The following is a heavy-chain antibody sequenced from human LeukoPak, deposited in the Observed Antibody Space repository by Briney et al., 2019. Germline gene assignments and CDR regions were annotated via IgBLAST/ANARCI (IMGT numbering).Heavy chain of an antibody. D-gene: IGHD3-22*01. CDR1: GYTFTSYG. CDR2: ISAYNGNT. V-gene: IGHV1-18*01. CDR3: ARDKDHGYYDSSGYPYYYYYYGMDV. Sequence: GASVKVSCKASGYTFTSYGISWVRQAPGQGLEWMGWISAYNGNTNYAQKLQGRVTMTTDTSTSTAYMELRSLRSDDTAVYYCARDKDHGYYDSSGYPYYYYYYGMDVWGQGTTVTVSS. J-gene: IGHJ6*02.